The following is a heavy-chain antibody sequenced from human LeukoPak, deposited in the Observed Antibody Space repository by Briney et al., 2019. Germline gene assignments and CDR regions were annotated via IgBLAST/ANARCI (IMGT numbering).Heavy chain of an antibody. CDR2: IYTSGST. V-gene: IGHV4-4*07. J-gene: IGHJ4*02. CDR1: GGSISSYY. Sequence: SETLSLNCTVSGGSISSYYRSWIRQPAGKGLEWIGRIYTSGSTNYNPSLKSRVTISVDTSKNQFSLKLSSVTAADTAVYYCARQREWELLIDYWGQGTLVTVSS. D-gene: IGHD1-26*01. CDR3: ARQREWELLIDY.